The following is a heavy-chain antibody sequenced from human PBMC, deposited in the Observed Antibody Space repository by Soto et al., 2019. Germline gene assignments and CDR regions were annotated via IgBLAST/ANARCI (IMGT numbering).Heavy chain of an antibody. CDR2: IIPLLGIT. CDR1: GSTCSGYS. Sequence: VNVSLNSSGSTCSGYSINWVRQAPEQGLEWMGGIIPLLGITDYGQKFQGRITIAADESTGTAYMALRGLRSEDTAVSYCARFPRSITGTSYSDDIHVWGQGTPVTVSS. CDR3: ARFPRSITGTSYSDDIHV. D-gene: IGHD1-1*01. J-gene: IGHJ6*02. V-gene: IGHV1-69*01.